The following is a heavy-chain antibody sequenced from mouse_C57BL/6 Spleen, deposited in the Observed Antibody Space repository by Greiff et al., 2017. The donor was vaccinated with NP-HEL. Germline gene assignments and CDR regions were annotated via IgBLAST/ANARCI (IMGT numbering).Heavy chain of an antibody. CDR1: GYTFTSYW. CDR3: ARGYDGYNWYFDV. CDR2: IDPSDSET. J-gene: IGHJ1*03. D-gene: IGHD2-3*01. V-gene: IGHV1-52*01. Sequence: QVQLQQPGAELVRPGSSVKLSCKASGYTFTSYWMHWVKQRPIQGLEWIGNIDPSDSETHYNQKFKDKATLTVDKSSSTAYMQLSSLTSEDSAVYYCARGYDGYNWYFDVWGTGTTVTVSS.